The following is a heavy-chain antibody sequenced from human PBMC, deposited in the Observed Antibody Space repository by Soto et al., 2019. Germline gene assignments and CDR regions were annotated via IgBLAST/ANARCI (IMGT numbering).Heavy chain of an antibody. Sequence: SVTLCLSKAVAGVYISNRGDCRGLKSQPPGKGLEWIGSIYYSGSTYYNPSLKSRVTISVDTSKNQFSLKLSSVTAADTALYYCASRPASIAAFDPWGQGTLVTVSP. CDR1: GVYISNRGDC. J-gene: IGHJ5*02. V-gene: IGHV4-39*01. CDR3: ASRPASIAAFDP. CDR2: IYYSGST. D-gene: IGHD6-6*01.